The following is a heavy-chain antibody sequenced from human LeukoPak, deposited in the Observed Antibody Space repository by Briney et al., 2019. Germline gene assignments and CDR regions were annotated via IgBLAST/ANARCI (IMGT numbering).Heavy chain of an antibody. CDR1: GGTFSSYA. Sequence: GASVKVSCKASGGTFSSYAISWVRQAPGQGLEWMGGIIPIFGTANYAQKFQGRVTITTDESTSTAYMELSSLRSEDTAVYYCARDNYYGLGSPIHWGQGTLVTVSS. J-gene: IGHJ4*02. CDR2: IIPIFGTA. D-gene: IGHD3-10*01. V-gene: IGHV1-69*05. CDR3: ARDNYYGLGSPIH.